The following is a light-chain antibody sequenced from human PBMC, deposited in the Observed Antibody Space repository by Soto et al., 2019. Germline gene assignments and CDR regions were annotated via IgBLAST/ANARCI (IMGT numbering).Light chain of an antibody. V-gene: IGKV1-5*03. CDR3: QQYNSYLLFT. CDR2: KAS. CDR1: QSISSW. Sequence: DIQMTQSPSTLSASVGDRVTITCRASQSISSWLAWYQQKPGKAPKLLIYKASSLESGVPSRFSGSGSGTEFTLTISSLQPDAFATYYCQQYNSYLLFTFGPGTKVDIK. J-gene: IGKJ3*01.